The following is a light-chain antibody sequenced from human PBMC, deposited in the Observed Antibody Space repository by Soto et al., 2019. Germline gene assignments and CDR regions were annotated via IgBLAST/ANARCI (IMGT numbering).Light chain of an antibody. CDR1: QSISSW. CDR3: QQYNSYPWT. J-gene: IGKJ1*01. CDR2: NAS. V-gene: IGKV1-5*03. Sequence: DIQMTQSPSALSASVGDRATITCRASQSISSWLAWYQQKPGKAPKLLIYNASSLGSGVPSRFSGGGSGTEFTLTISSLQPDDFATDYCQQYNSYPWTFGQGTKVDI.